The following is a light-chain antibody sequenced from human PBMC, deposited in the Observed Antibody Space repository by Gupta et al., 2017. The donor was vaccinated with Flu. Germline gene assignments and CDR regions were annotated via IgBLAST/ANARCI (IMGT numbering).Light chain of an antibody. Sequence: SVLTQPPSVSGAPGQRVAISCTGDSSNIGARYDVHWYQPSPEATHKLIISDENCRTAGVPARFSGSGSGTSATLAITELKEEEAADYYYQSYDKTMGWVFGGGTKLTVL. V-gene: IGLV1-40*01. CDR1: SSNIGARYD. J-gene: IGLJ3*02. CDR3: QSYDKTMGWV. CDR2: DEN.